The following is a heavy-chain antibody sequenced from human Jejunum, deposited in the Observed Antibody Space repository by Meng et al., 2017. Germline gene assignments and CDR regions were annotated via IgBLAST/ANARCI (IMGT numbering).Heavy chain of an antibody. J-gene: IGHJ5*02. CDR1: GFSLSTSQVG. Sequence: QIPLQRSGSPGVRPRQTLTLTCTFSGFSLSTSQVGVGWIRQPPGTALECNALIYWDDDKRYNPYLRNRLAITKDTSKNQVVLKMTNMDPVDTATYYCAHRLAYSTNYNVGWIDPWGQGTLVTVSS. D-gene: IGHD6-13*01. CDR2: IYWDDDK. CDR3: AHRLAYSTNYNVGWIDP. V-gene: IGHV2-5*02.